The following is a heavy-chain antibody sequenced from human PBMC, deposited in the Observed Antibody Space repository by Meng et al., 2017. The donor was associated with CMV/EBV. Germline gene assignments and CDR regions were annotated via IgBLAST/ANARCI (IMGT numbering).Heavy chain of an antibody. Sequence: GGSLRLSCAASGFTFSSYEMNWVRQAPGKGLEWVSYISSSGSTIYYADSVKGRFTISRDNAKNSLYLQMNSLRAEDTAVYYCAREGVAYYYYYGMDVWGQGTTVTVSS. CDR2: ISSSGSTI. J-gene: IGHJ6*02. CDR1: GFTFSSYE. V-gene: IGHV3-48*03. D-gene: IGHD5-12*01. CDR3: AREGVAYYYYYGMDV.